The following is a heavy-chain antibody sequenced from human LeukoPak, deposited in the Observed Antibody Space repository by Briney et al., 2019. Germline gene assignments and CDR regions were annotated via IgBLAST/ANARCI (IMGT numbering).Heavy chain of an antibody. D-gene: IGHD1-14*01. CDR2: INPSGGST. J-gene: IGHJ6*03. V-gene: IGHV1-46*01. Sequence: ASVTVSCKASGYTFTSYYMHWVRQAPGQGLEWMGIINPSGGSTSYAQKFQGRVTMTRDMSTSTVYMELSSLRSEDTAVYYCARVRNYYYYYMDVWGKGTTVTVSS. CDR3: ARVRNYYYYYMDV. CDR1: GYTFTSYY.